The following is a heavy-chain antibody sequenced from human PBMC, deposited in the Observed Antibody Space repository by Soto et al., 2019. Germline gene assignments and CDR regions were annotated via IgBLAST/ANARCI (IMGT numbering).Heavy chain of an antibody. V-gene: IGHV3-23*01. CDR1: GFTFNTFE. CDR2: ISDDGTRT. CDR3: VTGGWLDF. D-gene: IGHD3-16*01. J-gene: IGHJ5*01. Sequence: GGSLRLSCAASGFTFNTFEMSWVRQAPGRGLEWVSFISDDGTRTYYADAVKGRFTISRDNSKYTLYLQMNSLTVEDTAVYACVTGGWLDFWGQGTLVTVSS.